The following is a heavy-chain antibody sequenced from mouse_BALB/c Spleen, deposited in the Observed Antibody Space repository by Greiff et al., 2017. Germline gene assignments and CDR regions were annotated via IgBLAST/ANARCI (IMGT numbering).Heavy chain of an antibody. CDR2: ISSGGST. Sequence: EVMLVESGGGLVKPGGSLKLSCAASGFTFSSYAMSWVRQTPEKRLEWVASISSGGSTYYPDSVKGRFTISRDNARNILYLQMSSLRSEDTAMYYCARGGFPDYWGQGTTLTVSS. J-gene: IGHJ2*01. CDR1: GFTFSSYA. V-gene: IGHV5-6-5*01. CDR3: ARGGFPDY.